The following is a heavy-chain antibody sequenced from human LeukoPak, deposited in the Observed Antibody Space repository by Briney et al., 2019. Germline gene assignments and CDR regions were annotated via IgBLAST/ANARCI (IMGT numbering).Heavy chain of an antibody. CDR3: ARRLDDSYFDS. CDR1: GGSISSFY. V-gene: IGHV4-59*01. D-gene: IGHD3-3*01. CDR2: TYHSGST. Sequence: PSETLSLTCSVSGGSISSFYWSWIRQPPGKGLEWFGYTYHSGSTTYNPSLNSRVTMSVDTSRTHFSLKLNSVTAADTAVYYGARRLDDSYFDSWGQGILVTVSS. J-gene: IGHJ4*02.